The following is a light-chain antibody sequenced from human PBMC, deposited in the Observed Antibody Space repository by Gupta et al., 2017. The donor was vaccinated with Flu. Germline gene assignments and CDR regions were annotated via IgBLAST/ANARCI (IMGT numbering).Light chain of an antibody. CDR1: SSNMGRNN. J-gene: IGLJ2*01. V-gene: IGLV1-44*01. CDR3: AAGDDSLGGQV. CDR2: IDN. Sequence: KVTIACSGSSSNMGRNNVNWYQQRPGTAPKLLIYIDNQRPSGVPDRFSGSKSGTSAALAISGLQAEEEAEYCCAAGDDSLGGQVFGGGTKMTVL.